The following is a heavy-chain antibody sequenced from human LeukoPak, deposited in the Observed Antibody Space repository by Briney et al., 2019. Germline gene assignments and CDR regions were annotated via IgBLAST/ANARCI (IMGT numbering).Heavy chain of an antibody. D-gene: IGHD6-19*01. CDR2: NGGGNTT. J-gene: IGHJ6*03. CDR3: TKELHVAVAVADYYYFYMDV. CDR1: GFAFSSFA. V-gene: IGHV3-23*01. Sequence: SGGSLRLSCAASGFAFSSFAMGWVRQCPGKGLEWLSNGGGNTTFYADSLKGRFTISRDNSKNTLYLHMDSLRPDDTAIYYCTKELHVAVAVADYYYFYMDVWGRGTAVTVSS.